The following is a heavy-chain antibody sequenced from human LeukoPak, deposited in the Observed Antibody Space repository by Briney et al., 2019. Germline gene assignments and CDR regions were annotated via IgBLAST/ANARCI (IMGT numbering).Heavy chain of an antibody. D-gene: IGHD3-9*01. CDR1: QFTFSSYA. Sequence: GGSLRLSCAASQFTFSSYAMSWVRQAPGKGLAWVSAISGSGGGTYYADSVKGRFTISRDNAKNSLYLQMNSLRAEDTAVYYCASDKLDYWGQGTLVTVSS. J-gene: IGHJ4*02. V-gene: IGHV3-23*01. CDR3: ASDKLDY. CDR2: ISGSGGGT.